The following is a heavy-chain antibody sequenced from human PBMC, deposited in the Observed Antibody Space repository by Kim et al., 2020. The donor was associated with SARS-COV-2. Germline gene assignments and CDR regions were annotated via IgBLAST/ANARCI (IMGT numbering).Heavy chain of an antibody. V-gene: IGHV4-34*01. D-gene: IGHD3-9*01. CDR1: GGSFSGYY. J-gene: IGHJ6*02. CDR3: ARGRRLTGRYFDDYYYGMDV. CDR2: INHSGST. Sequence: SETLSLTCAVYGGSFSGYYWSWIRQPPGKGLEWIGEINHSGSTNYNPSLKSRVTISVDTSKNQFSLKLSSVTAADTAVYYCARGRRLTGRYFDDYYYGMDVWGQGTTVTVSS.